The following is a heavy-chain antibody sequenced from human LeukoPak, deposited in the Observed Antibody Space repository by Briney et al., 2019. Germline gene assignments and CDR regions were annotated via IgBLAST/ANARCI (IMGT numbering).Heavy chain of an antibody. V-gene: IGHV3-48*04. CDR1: GFTFSSYA. Sequence: GGSLRLSCAASGFTFSSYAMSWVRQAPGKGLEWVSYISSSGSTIYYADSVKGRFTISRDNAKNSLYLQMNSLRAEDTAVYYCARDKYDFWSGYSMGYYYGMDVWGQGTTVTVSS. J-gene: IGHJ6*02. D-gene: IGHD3-3*01. CDR2: ISSSGSTI. CDR3: ARDKYDFWSGYSMGYYYGMDV.